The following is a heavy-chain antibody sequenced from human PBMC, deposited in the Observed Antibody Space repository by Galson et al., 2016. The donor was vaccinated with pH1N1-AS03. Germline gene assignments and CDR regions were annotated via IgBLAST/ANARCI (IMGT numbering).Heavy chain of an antibody. CDR1: GYSFTNYW. Sequence: QSGAEVTKPGESLKISCKTSGYSFTNYWIGWMRQVPGQGLEWMGMIYPGDSDTRYHSSFQGQVTLSADTSISTAYLQCNSLEASDTAIYYCWRWSNEYGSYWGQGTLVTVSS. J-gene: IGHJ4*02. CDR2: IYPGDSDT. D-gene: IGHD4-17*01. V-gene: IGHV5-51*03. CDR3: WRWSNEYGSY.